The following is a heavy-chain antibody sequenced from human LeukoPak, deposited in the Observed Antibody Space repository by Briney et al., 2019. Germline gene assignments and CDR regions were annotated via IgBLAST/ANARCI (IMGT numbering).Heavy chain of an antibody. CDR1: GFTFTCSA. CDR3: AKVPRSLDYYDSTVYYLDY. D-gene: IGHD3-22*01. Sequence: GGSLRLSCAASGFTFTCSAMGWVRQAPGKGLEWVSTISGSGGSTYYADSVKGRFTISRDNSKNTLYLQVNSLRAEDAATYYCAKVPRSLDYYDSTVYYLDYWGQGTLVTVSS. J-gene: IGHJ4*02. CDR2: ISGSGGST. V-gene: IGHV3-23*01.